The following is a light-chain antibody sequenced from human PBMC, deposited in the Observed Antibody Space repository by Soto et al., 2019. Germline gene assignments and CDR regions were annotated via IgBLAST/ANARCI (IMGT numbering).Light chain of an antibody. CDR3: QHYNSYSEA. V-gene: IGKV1-5*03. J-gene: IGKJ1*01. Sequence: DIQMTQSPPTLSASVGDRVTITCRASQTISTWLAWYQQKPGKAPKLLIYKASTLKSGVPSRFSGSGSGTEFTLTISSLQPDDFATYCCQHYNSYSEAFGQGTNVDI. CDR2: KAS. CDR1: QTISTW.